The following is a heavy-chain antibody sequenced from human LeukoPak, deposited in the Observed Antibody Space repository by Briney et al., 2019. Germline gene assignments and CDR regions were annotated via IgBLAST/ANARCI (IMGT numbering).Heavy chain of an antibody. CDR2: ISSSGSTI. CDR3: ARGYCSTTRCPDYMDV. D-gene: IGHD2-2*01. CDR1: GFTFSSYE. Sequence: GGSLRLSCTASGFTFSSYEMNWVRQAPGKGLEWVSYISSSGSTICNADSVKGRFTISRDNAKNSLYLQMNSLRAEDTAVYYCARGYCSTTRCPDYMDVWGKGTTVTISS. J-gene: IGHJ6*03. V-gene: IGHV3-48*03.